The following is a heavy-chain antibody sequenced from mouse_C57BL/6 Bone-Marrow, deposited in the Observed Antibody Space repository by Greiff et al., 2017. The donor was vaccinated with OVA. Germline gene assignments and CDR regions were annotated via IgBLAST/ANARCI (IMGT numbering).Heavy chain of an antibody. J-gene: IGHJ4*01. CDR2: IYPRSGNT. V-gene: IGHV1-81*01. D-gene: IGHD1-1*01. CDR1: GYTFTSYG. Sequence: QVQLQQSGAELARPGASVKLSCKASGYTFTSYGISWVKQRTGQGLEWIGEIYPRSGNTYYNEKFKGKATLTADTSSSTAYMELRSLTSEDSAVYFCARRFTTVVASYYAMDYWGQGTSVTVAS. CDR3: ARRFTTVVASYYAMDY.